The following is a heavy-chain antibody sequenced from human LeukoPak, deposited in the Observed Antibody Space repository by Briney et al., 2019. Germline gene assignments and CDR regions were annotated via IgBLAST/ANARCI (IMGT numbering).Heavy chain of an antibody. CDR3: ARHKFVRRVIIHSFDY. D-gene: IGHD3-10*02. CDR2: MDYSGST. CDR1: GGSISDYY. Sequence: SETLSLTCTVSGGSISDYYWTWIRQSPGTGLEWIGYMDYSGSTAYNPSLKSRVTISIDTSKNQFSLKLSSVTAADTAVYYCARHKFVRRVIIHSFDYWGQGTLVTVSS. J-gene: IGHJ4*02. V-gene: IGHV4-59*08.